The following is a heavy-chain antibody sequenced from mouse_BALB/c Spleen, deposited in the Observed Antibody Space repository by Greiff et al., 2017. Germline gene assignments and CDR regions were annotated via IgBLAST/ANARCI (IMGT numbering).Heavy chain of an antibody. J-gene: IGHJ4*01. CDR2: INPSTGYT. D-gene: IGHD1-1*01. Sequence: VQLQQSGAELAKPGASVKMSCKASGYTFTSYWMHWVKQRPGQGLEWIGYINPSTGYTEYNQKFKDKATLTADKSSSTAYMQLSSLTSEDSAVYYCARYGSSYNAMDYWGQGTSVTVSS. V-gene: IGHV1-7*01. CDR1: GYTFTSYW. CDR3: ARYGSSYNAMDY.